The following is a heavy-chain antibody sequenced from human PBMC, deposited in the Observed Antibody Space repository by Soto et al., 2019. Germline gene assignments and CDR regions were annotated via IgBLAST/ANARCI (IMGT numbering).Heavy chain of an antibody. J-gene: IGHJ6*02. D-gene: IGHD3-3*01. CDR2: IYYSGST. V-gene: IGHV4-31*03. CDR3: ARGTILTIFGPEVNQDYYYGMAV. CDR1: GGSISSGGYY. Sequence: SETLSLTCTVSGGSISSGGYYWSWIRQHPGKGLEWIGYIYYSGSTYYNPSLKSRVTISVDTSKNQFSLKLSSVTAADTAVYYCARGTILTIFGPEVNQDYYYGMAVWGQGTLVTVSS.